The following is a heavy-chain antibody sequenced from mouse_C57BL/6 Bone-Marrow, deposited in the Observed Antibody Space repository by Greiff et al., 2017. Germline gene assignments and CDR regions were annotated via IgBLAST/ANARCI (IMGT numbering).Heavy chain of an antibody. CDR1: GYSITSGYY. J-gene: IGHJ3*01. Sequence: VQLKESGPGLVKPSQSLSLTCSVTGYSITSGYYWNWIRQFPGNKLEWMGYISYDGSNNYNPSLKNRISITRDTSKNQFFLKLNSVTTEDTATYYCARQLRLSNYWGQGTLVTVSA. V-gene: IGHV3-6*01. CDR2: ISYDGSN. CDR3: ARQLRLSNY. D-gene: IGHD3-2*02.